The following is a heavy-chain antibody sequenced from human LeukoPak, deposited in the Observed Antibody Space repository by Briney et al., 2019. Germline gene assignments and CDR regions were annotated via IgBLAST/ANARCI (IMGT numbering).Heavy chain of an antibody. CDR3: ARVYYGSGSLHYYYYYMDV. V-gene: IGHV3-23*01. CDR2: ISGSGGST. CDR1: GFTFSSYA. Sequence: GGSLRLSCAASGFTFSSYAMSWVRQAPGKGLEWVSAISGSGGSTYYADSVKGRFTISRDNSKNTLYLQMNSLRAEDTAVYYCARVYYGSGSLHYYYYYMDVWGKGTTVTISS. D-gene: IGHD3-10*01. J-gene: IGHJ6*03.